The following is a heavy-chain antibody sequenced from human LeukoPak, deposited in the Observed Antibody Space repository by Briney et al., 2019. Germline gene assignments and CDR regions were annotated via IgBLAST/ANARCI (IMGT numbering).Heavy chain of an antibody. J-gene: IGHJ4*02. CDR1: GYTSFCYR. V-gene: IGHV5-51*01. CDR3: ARQRDGFFDY. Sequence: LKISFKASGYTSFCYRIGWVSSMLEKDKEWVSIIYPGDADTRYSPSFQGHVTVSADKSMSTAYLQWSSLKASDTALYYCARQRDGFFDYWGQGTLVTVSS. D-gene: IGHD5-24*01. CDR2: IYPGDADT.